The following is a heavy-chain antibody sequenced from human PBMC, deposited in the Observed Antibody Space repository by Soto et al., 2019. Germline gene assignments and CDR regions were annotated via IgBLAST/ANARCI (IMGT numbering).Heavy chain of an antibody. D-gene: IGHD4-17*01. J-gene: IGHJ5*02. CDR2: VYWDDDK. CDR3: AHKPDYANWFDP. V-gene: IGHV2-5*02. Sequence: QIALKESGPALVKPTQNLTLTCTFSGFSLTTPTVGVGWIRQSPGKALEWLAFVYWDDDKRYSPSLKTRLTITKDSSENRVLLTMTDMDPADTGTYYCAHKPDYANWFDPWGQGTLVTVPS. CDR1: GFSLTTPTVG.